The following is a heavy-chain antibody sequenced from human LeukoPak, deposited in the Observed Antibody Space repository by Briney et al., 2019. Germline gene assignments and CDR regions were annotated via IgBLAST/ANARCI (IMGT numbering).Heavy chain of an antibody. CDR2: IYSGSST. D-gene: IGHD1-26*01. J-gene: IGHJ3*02. CDR1: GFTVSSNY. Sequence: PGGSLRLSCAASGFTVSSNYMSWDRPAPGKGLEWVSVIYSGSSTYYVDSVKGRFTISRDNSKNTLYLQMNSLRAEDTAVYYCARDRSGSYPWAADAFDIWGQGTMVTVSS. V-gene: IGHV3-66*01. CDR3: ARDRSGSYPWAADAFDI.